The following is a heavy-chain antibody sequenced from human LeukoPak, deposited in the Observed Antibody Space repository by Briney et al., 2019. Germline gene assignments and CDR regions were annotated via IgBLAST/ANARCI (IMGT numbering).Heavy chain of an antibody. D-gene: IGHD6-19*01. J-gene: IGHJ4*02. Sequence: GASVKVSCKASGYIFSSYGIAWVRQAPGQRLEWMGWISTYNGNTNFAQKLQGRVTMTTDTSTTTTYMELGSLTSDDTAVYYCARMSYYSGCDYWGQGTLVTDSS. V-gene: IGHV1-18*01. CDR3: ARMSYYSGCDY. CDR2: ISTYNGNT. CDR1: GYIFSSYG.